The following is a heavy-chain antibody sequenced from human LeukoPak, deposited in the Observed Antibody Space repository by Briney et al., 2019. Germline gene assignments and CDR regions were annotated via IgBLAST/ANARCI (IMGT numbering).Heavy chain of an antibody. CDR1: RFTFSSYA. V-gene: IGHV3-23*01. Sequence: GGSLRLSCAASRFTFSSYAMSWVPQAPGKGVERVSAISGSGGSTYYADSVKGRFTISRDNSKNTLYLQMNSLRADDTAVYYCAKGRYDSSGFNWAAWGQGTLVTVSS. CDR3: AKGRYDSSGFNWAA. J-gene: IGHJ4*02. CDR2: ISGSGGST. D-gene: IGHD3-22*01.